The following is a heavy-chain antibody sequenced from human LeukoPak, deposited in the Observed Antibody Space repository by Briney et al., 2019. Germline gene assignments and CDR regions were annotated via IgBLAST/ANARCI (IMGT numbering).Heavy chain of an antibody. Sequence: SETQSLTCTVSRGSVTSYYWSWIRQPPGKGLEWIGEINHSGSTNYNPSLKSRVTISVDTSKNQFSLKLSSVTAADTAVYYCARGARGWYPRGAFDIWGQGTMVTVSS. CDR3: ARGARGWYPRGAFDI. D-gene: IGHD6-19*01. J-gene: IGHJ3*02. V-gene: IGHV4-34*01. CDR1: RGSVTSYY. CDR2: INHSGST.